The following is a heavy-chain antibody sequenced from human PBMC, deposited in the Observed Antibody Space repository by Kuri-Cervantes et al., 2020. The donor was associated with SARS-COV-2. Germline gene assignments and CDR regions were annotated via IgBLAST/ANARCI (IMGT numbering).Heavy chain of an antibody. Sequence: LRPSCTVPGGSISSHYWSWIRQPPGKGLEWIGYIYYSGSTNYNPSLNSRITISVDTSKNQFSLKLSSVTAADTAVYYCARDVMSNYGYFDYWGQGTLVTVSS. CDR3: ARDVMSNYGYFDY. V-gene: IGHV4-59*11. CDR1: GGSISSHY. D-gene: IGHD4-11*01. J-gene: IGHJ4*02. CDR2: IYYSGST.